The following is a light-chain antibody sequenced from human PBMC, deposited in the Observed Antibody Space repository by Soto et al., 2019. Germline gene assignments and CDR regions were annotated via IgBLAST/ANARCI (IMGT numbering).Light chain of an antibody. J-gene: IGKJ2*01. CDR1: RSALFSASNKNY. CDR2: WAS. Sequence: DFVLTQSPDSLDVSLGETATISCKTSRSALFSASNKNYIAWYQRRPGQPLKLLFYWASTRASGSSDRFSGSGSGTDFTLTISSLQPEDAAVYYCQQYFSIPMFTFAQGTKLQI. V-gene: IGKV4-1*01. CDR3: QQYFSIPMFT.